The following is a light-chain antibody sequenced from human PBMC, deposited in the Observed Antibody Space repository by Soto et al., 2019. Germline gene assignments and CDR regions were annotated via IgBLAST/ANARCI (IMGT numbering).Light chain of an antibody. Sequence: EIVMTQSPATLSVSPGESATLSCRASQSVSSNLAWYQQKPGQAPRLLIYGASTRATGIPARFSGSGSGTEYTLTISSLQSEDFAVYYCQPYNNWTPCTFGQGAKLEIK. CDR2: GAS. CDR1: QSVSSN. CDR3: QPYNNWTPCT. J-gene: IGKJ2*02. V-gene: IGKV3-15*01.